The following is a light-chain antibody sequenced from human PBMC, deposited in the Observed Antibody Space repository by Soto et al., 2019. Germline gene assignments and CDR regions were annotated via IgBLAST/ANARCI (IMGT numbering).Light chain of an antibody. Sequence: EIMMTQSPATLSVSPWERATLSCRASQSVSSNLAWYQQKPGQAPRLLIYDTSNRATGIPARFSGSGSGTDFTLTISSLEPEDFAVYYCQQRGNWPPGFTFGPRTNVDI. CDR2: DTS. V-gene: IGKV3-11*01. J-gene: IGKJ3*01. CDR1: QSVSSN. CDR3: QQRGNWPPGFT.